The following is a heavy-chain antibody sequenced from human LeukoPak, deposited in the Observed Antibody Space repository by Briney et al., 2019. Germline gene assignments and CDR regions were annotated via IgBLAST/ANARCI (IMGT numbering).Heavy chain of an antibody. Sequence: GASVKVSCKASGYTFSNYGISWLRQAPGQGLEWMGWISAYNGNTNYAQKLQGRVTMTTDTSTSTAYMELRSLRSDDTAVYYCARRSMVRGGVDYWGQGTLVTVSS. J-gene: IGHJ4*02. CDR1: GYTFSNYG. CDR2: ISAYNGNT. V-gene: IGHV1-18*01. CDR3: ARRSMVRGGVDY. D-gene: IGHD3-10*01.